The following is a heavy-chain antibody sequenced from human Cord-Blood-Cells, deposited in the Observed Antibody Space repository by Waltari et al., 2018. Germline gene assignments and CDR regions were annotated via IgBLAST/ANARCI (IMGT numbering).Heavy chain of an antibody. J-gene: IGHJ4*02. CDR2: IYYSGST. CDR1: GGSISSSIYY. V-gene: IGHV4-39*01. Sequence: QLQLQESGPGLVTPSETLSLTCTVSGGSISSSIYYWGWIRQPPGKGLEWIGSIYYSGSTYYNPSLKSRVTISVDTSKNQFSLKLSSVTAADTAVYYCARHEDGDYAGYWGQGTLVTVSS. CDR3: ARHEDGDYAGY. D-gene: IGHD4-17*01.